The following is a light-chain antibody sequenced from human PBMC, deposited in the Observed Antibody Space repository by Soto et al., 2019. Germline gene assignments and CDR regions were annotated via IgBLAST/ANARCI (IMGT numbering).Light chain of an antibody. CDR1: QGISSW. V-gene: IGKV1-12*01. Sequence: DIQMTQSPSSVSASVGDRVTITCRASQGISSWLAWYQQKPGQAPKLLIYAASSLHSGVPSRFSGSGSGTYFTLTISRLHDEDFATYSCQHANSFPLTFGGGTKVEIK. CDR3: QHANSFPLT. J-gene: IGKJ4*01. CDR2: AAS.